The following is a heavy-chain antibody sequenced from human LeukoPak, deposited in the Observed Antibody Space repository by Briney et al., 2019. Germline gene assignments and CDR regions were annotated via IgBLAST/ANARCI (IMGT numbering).Heavy chain of an antibody. V-gene: IGHV4-31*03. CDR2: IYYSGST. J-gene: IGHJ6*03. D-gene: IGHD2-2*01. CDR3: ARVWGSTSPHGGNDYYMDV. CDR1: GGSISSGGYY. Sequence: KPSETLSLTCTVSGGSISSGGYYWSWIRQHPGKGLEWIGYIYYSGSTYYNPSLKSRVTISVDTSKNQFSLKLSSVTAADTAVYYCARVWGSTSPHGGNDYYMDVWGKGTTVTVSS.